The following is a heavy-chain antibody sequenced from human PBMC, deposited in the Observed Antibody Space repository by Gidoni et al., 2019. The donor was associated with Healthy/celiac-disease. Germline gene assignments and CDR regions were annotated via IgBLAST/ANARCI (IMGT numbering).Heavy chain of an antibody. CDR2: TSYDGSNK. D-gene: IGHD3-16*01. CDR3: PKMGGRGGWFDP. Sequence: GGGVVQPGRSLRLSCAASGFTFSSYGMHWVRRAPGKGLEWVAVTSYDGSNKYYADPVKGRFTISRDNSKNPLYLQMNSLRAEDTVVYYWPKMGGRGGWFDPWGQGTLVTVSS. J-gene: IGHJ5*02. V-gene: IGHV3-30*18. CDR1: GFTFSSYG.